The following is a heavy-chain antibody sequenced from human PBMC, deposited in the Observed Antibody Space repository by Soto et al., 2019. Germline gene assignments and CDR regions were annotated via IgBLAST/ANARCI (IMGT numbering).Heavy chain of an antibody. J-gene: IGHJ6*02. CDR1: GYTFNSFW. Sequence: GESLKISCQGSGYTFNSFWIGWVRQMPGEGLEWMGLMFPWTSDTRYSPSFQGHVSISVDRSTDTGYLQWNSLKASDTAVYYCARDGYQLLPYYGMDVWGQGTTVTVSS. D-gene: IGHD2-2*01. CDR2: MFPWTSDT. CDR3: ARDGYQLLPYYGMDV. V-gene: IGHV5-51*01.